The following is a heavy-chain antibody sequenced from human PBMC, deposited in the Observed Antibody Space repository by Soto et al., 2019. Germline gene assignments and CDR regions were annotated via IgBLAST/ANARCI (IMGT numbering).Heavy chain of an antibody. CDR2: IDPSDSYT. J-gene: IGHJ6*02. D-gene: IGHD4-17*01. Sequence: PGESLKISCKGSVYSFTSYWISWVRQMPGKGLEWMGRIDPSDSYTNYSPSFQGHVTISADKSISTAYLQWSSLKASDTAMYYCARHGHGDDYYYYGMDVWGQGTTVTVSS. V-gene: IGHV5-10-1*01. CDR1: VYSFTSYW. CDR3: ARHGHGDDYYYYGMDV.